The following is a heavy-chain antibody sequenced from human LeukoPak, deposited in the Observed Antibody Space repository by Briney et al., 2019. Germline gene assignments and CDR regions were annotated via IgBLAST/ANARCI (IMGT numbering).Heavy chain of an antibody. CDR1: GFTVSSNH. CDR2: ISGSGGST. D-gene: IGHD3-10*01. J-gene: IGHJ6*02. CDR3: AKVVVRGVIIEIPLYYGMDV. V-gene: IGHV3-23*01. Sequence: LPGGSLRLSCAASGFTVSSNHMSWVRQAPGKGLEWVSAISGSGGSTYYADSVKGRFTISRDNSKNTLYLQMNSLRAEDTAVYYCAKVVVRGVIIEIPLYYGMDVWGQGTTVTVSS.